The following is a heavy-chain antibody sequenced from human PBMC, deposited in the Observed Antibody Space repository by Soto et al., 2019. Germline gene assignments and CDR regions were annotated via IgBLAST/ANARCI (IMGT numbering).Heavy chain of an antibody. CDR1: GGSISSSNW. CDR3: ARHAAADYDILTGYYRAHYFDY. V-gene: IGHV4-4*02. Sequence: SETLSLTCAVSGGSISSSNWWSWVRQPPGKGLEWIGEIYHSGSTNYNPSLKSRVTISVDKSKNQFSLKLSSVTAADTAVYYCARHAAADYDILTGYYRAHYFDYWGQGTLVTVSS. J-gene: IGHJ4*02. D-gene: IGHD3-9*01. CDR2: IYHSGST.